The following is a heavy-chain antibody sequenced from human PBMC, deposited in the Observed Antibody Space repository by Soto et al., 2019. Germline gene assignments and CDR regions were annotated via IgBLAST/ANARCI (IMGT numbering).Heavy chain of an antibody. CDR1: GGSISSYY. Sequence: SETLSLTCTVSGGSISSYYWSWIRQPPGKGLEWIGYIYYSGSTNYNPSLKSRVTISVDTSKNQFSLKLSSVTAADTAVYCCARGSGYTAFDIWGQGIMVTVSS. CDR3: ARGSGYTAFDI. J-gene: IGHJ3*02. CDR2: IYYSGST. V-gene: IGHV4-59*12. D-gene: IGHD5-12*01.